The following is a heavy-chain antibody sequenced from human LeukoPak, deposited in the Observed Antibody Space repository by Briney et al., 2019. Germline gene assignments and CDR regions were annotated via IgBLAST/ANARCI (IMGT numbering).Heavy chain of an antibody. V-gene: IGHV4-38-2*02. CDR1: GYSISSGYY. D-gene: IGHD6-13*01. CDR3: AREGRQQLVLVDP. Sequence: KPSETPSLTCAVSGYSISSGYYWGWVRQPPGKGLEWIGSIYHSGRTYYNPSLKSRVTISVDTSKNQFSLKLSSVTAADTAVYYCAREGRQQLVLVDPWGQGTLDTVSS. J-gene: IGHJ5*02. CDR2: IYHSGRT.